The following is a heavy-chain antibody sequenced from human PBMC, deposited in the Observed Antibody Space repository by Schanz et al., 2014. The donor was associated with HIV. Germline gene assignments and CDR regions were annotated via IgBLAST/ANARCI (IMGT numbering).Heavy chain of an antibody. D-gene: IGHD3-22*01. J-gene: IGHJ6*02. CDR2: ISYDGRNK. CDR1: GFTFTDYA. Sequence: VQLVESGGHLVQPGRSLRLSCAASGFTFTDYAMHWVRQAPGKGLEWLAVISYDGRNKKFANSVKGRFTISRDNSKNTVYLQAKSLRPEDTAVYYCAKDRNQYDSRYIGKGNYYYYYGMDVWGQGTTVTVSS. V-gene: IGHV3-30*18. CDR3: AKDRNQYDSRYIGKGNYYYYYGMDV.